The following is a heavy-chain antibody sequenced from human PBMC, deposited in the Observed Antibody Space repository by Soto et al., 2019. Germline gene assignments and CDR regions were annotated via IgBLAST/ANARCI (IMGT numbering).Heavy chain of an antibody. Sequence: GSVKVSCKVSGYTYTEISMHWLRQAPGKGLEWMGGFNPVEDKFVYAQKFQARVSMIEDISAHTAYMELSRLRSEDTAVYYCTTKTYYTWNDENYYYGMDFWGQGTTVTVSS. J-gene: IGHJ6*02. CDR1: GYTYTEIS. CDR2: FNPVEDKF. CDR3: TTKTYYTWNDENYYYGMDF. D-gene: IGHD1-1*01. V-gene: IGHV1-24*01.